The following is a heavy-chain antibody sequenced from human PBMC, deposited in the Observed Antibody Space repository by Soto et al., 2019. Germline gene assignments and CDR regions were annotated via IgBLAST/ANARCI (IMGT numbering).Heavy chain of an antibody. D-gene: IGHD2-15*01. V-gene: IGHV1-69*01. J-gene: IGHJ4*02. CDR2: FVPLFGST. CDR1: GGTFSGYA. CDR3: ATHSRGTSSPPYFDS. Sequence: QVQLVQSGAEVKKPGSSVKVSCQASGGTFSGYALTWVRQAPGQGLEWMGEFVPLFGSTNYAQKFAGRITIIADESTSTGYMELSTLRSEDTAVYYCATHSRGTSSPPYFDSWGQGTLVTVSS.